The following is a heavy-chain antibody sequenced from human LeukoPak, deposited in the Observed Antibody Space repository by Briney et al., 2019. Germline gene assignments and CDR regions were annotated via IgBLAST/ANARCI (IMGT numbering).Heavy chain of an antibody. D-gene: IGHD4-17*01. V-gene: IGHV3-23*01. CDR3: AKAAYGDYVNCFDP. Sequence: GGSLRLSCAASGFTFRNYAMNWVRQAPGKGLEWVSSIAASSGSTYYADSVKGRFTISRDNSKNTLYLQMNSLRAEDTALYYCAKAAYGDYVNCFDPWGQGTLVTVSS. J-gene: IGHJ5*02. CDR1: GFTFRNYA. CDR2: IAASSGST.